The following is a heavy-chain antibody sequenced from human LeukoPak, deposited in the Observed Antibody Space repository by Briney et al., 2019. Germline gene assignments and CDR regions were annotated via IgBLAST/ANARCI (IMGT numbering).Heavy chain of an antibody. V-gene: IGHV5-51*01. J-gene: IGHJ6*02. D-gene: IGHD5-24*01. CDR2: IYPGDSDT. Sequence: GESLKISCNGSGYSFTSYWIGWVRQMPGKGLEWMGIIYPGDSDTRYSPSFQGQVTISADKSISTAYLQWSSLKASDTAMYYCARGGNGYSYFYGLDVWGQGTTVTVSS. CDR3: ARGGNGYSYFYGLDV. CDR1: GYSFTSYW.